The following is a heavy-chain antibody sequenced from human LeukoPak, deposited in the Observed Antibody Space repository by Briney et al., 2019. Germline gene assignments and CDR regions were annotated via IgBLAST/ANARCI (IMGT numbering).Heavy chain of an antibody. D-gene: IGHD3-10*01. J-gene: IGHJ4*02. CDR1: GFTFSDHY. CDR3: ARAGGSGSSIFDY. Sequence: GGSLRLSCAASGFTFSDHYVDWVRQASGKGLEWVGRTRNKANGYTTEYAASVKGRFTISRDDSKNSLYLQMNSLKTEDTAVYYCARAGGSGSSIFDYWGQGTLVTVSS. CDR2: TRNKANGYTT. V-gene: IGHV3-72*01.